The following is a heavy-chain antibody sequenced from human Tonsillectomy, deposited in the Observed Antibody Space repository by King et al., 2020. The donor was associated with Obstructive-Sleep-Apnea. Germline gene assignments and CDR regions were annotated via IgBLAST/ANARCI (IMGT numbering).Heavy chain of an antibody. CDR2: ISSSGSYR. D-gene: IGHD5-18*01. V-gene: IGHV3-11*06. CDR1: GFTFSDYY. CDR3: ARVKTRGMWTRLSPPDY. Sequence: VQLVESGGALVKPGGSLRLSCAASGFTFSDYYMSWIRQAPGKGLEWLSDISSSGSYRNYADVVKGRFTISRDNAKNSLSLQMHSLRAEDTAVYYCARVKTRGMWTRLSPPDYWGQGTLVTVSS. J-gene: IGHJ4*02.